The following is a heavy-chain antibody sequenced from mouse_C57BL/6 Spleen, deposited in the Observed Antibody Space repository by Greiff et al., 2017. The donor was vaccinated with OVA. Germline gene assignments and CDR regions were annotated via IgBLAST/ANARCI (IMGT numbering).Heavy chain of an antibody. CDR3: ARQRGYDGDYAMDY. Sequence: EVHLVESGGDLVKPGGSLKLSCAASGFTFSSYGMSWVRQTPDKRLEWVATISSGGSYTYYPDSVKGRSTISRDNAKNTLYLQMSSLKSEDTAMYYCARQRGYDGDYAMDYWGQGTSVTVSS. CDR2: ISSGGSYT. V-gene: IGHV5-6*01. CDR1: GFTFSSYG. D-gene: IGHD2-2*01. J-gene: IGHJ4*01.